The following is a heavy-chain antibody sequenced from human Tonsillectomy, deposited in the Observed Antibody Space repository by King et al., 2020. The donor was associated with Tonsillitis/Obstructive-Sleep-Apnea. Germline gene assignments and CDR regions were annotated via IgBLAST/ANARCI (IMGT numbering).Heavy chain of an antibody. CDR2: IYYSGST. J-gene: IGHJ6*02. CDR1: GGSISSYY. Sequence: QLQESGPGLVKPSETLSLTCTVSGGSISSYYWSWIRQPPGKGLGWIGYIYYSGSTNYNPSLKSRVTISVDTSTNQFSLKLSSVTAADTAVYYCARQRVNWGLKRDYYYYYGMDVWGQGTTVTVSS. V-gene: IGHV4-59*08. CDR3: ARQRVNWGLKRDYYYYYGMDV. D-gene: IGHD7-27*01.